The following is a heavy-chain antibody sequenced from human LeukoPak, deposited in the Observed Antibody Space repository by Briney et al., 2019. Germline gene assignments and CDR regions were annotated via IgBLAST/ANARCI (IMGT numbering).Heavy chain of an antibody. CDR2: IMPIFGTA. CDR1: RGTFSSYA. Sequence: SVKVSCKASRGTFSSYAISWVRQAPGQGLEWMGGIMPIFGTANYAQKFQGRVMITTDESTSTAYMELSSLRSEDTAVYYCATGNSRVYYDSSGCYYENWGQGTLVTVSS. CDR3: ATGNSRVYYDSSGCYYEN. V-gene: IGHV1-69*05. J-gene: IGHJ4*02. D-gene: IGHD3-22*01.